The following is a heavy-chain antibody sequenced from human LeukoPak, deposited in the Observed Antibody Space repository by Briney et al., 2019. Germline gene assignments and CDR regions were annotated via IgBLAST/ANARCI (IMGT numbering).Heavy chain of an antibody. D-gene: IGHD3-9*01. CDR1: GYTFTGYY. CDR3: AKRPSKYYDILTGYYRSEFDY. V-gene: IGHV1-2*02. CDR2: INPNSGGT. Sequence: ASVKVSCKASGYTFTGYYMHWVRQAPGQGLQWMGWINPNSGGTSYAQKFQGRVTMTRDTSISTAYMELSRLRSDDTAVYYCAKRPSKYYDILTGYYRSEFDYWGQGTLVTVSS. J-gene: IGHJ4*02.